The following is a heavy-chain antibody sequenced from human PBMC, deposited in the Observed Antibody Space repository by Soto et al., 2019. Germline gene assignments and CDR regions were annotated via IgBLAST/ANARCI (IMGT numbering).Heavy chain of an antibody. J-gene: IGHJ5*02. Sequence: SETLSLTCTVSGGSISSSSYYWGWIRQTPGKGLEWIGSGYYSGSTYYNPSLKSRVTISVDTSQNQISLKLTSVTAADTAVYYCARHLALRYSTMVFKYWSDPWGQGTLVTVSS. D-gene: IGHD1-26*01. CDR1: GGSISSSSYY. CDR2: GYYSGST. CDR3: ARHLALRYSTMVFKYWSDP. V-gene: IGHV4-39*01.